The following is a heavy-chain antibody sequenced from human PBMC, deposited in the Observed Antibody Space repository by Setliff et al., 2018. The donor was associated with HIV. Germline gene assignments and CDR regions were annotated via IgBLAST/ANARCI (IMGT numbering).Heavy chain of an antibody. CDR3: ARGVRPSYGSGSYYWYFDL. Sequence: ASVKVSCKASGGAFSSYALSWVRQAPGQGLERMGGIIPILGIANYAQKFQGRVTITAGKSTSTAYMELSSLRSEDTAVYYCARGVRPSYGSGSYYWYFDLWGRGTLVTVSS. CDR2: IIPILGIA. V-gene: IGHV1-69*10. CDR1: GGAFSSYA. D-gene: IGHD3-10*01. J-gene: IGHJ2*01.